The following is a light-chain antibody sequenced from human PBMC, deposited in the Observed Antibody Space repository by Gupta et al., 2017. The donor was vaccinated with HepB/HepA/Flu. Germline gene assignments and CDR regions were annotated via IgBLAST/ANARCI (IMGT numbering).Light chain of an antibody. CDR2: AAS. CDR1: QSISSY. V-gene: IGKV1-39*01. CDR3: QQSYSLWT. J-gene: IGKJ1*01. Sequence: DIQMTQSPSSLPASVGDRVTITCRASQSISSYLNWYQQKPGKAPKLLIYAASSLQSGVPSRFSGSGSGTDFTLTISSLQPEDFATYYCQQSYSLWTFGQGTKVEIK.